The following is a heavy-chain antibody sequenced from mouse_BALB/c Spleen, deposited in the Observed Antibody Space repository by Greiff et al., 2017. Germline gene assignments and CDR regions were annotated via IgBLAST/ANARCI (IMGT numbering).Heavy chain of an antibody. V-gene: IGHV1-82*01. CDR1: GYAFSSSW. CDR3: ARSDYDRAWDY. CDR2: IYPGDGDT. Sequence: QVQLKQSGPELVKPGASVKISCKASGYAFSSSWMNWVKQRPGQGLEWIGRIYPGDGDTNYNGKFKGKATLTADKSSSTAYMQLSSLTSVDSAVYFCARSDYDRAWDYWGQGTSVTVSS. J-gene: IGHJ4*01. D-gene: IGHD2-4*01.